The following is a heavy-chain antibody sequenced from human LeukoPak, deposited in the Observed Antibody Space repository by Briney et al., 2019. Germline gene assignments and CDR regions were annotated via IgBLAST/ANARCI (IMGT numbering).Heavy chain of an antibody. CDR2: INHSGST. D-gene: IGHD6-6*01. Sequence: PSETLSLTCAVYGGSFSGYYWSWIRQPPGKGLEWIGEINHSGSTNYNPSLKSRVTISVDTSKNQFSLKLSSVTAAGTAVYYCARVPNVRSSSSGVDYWGQGTLVTVSS. V-gene: IGHV4-34*01. J-gene: IGHJ4*02. CDR3: ARVPNVRSSSSGVDY. CDR1: GGSFSGYY.